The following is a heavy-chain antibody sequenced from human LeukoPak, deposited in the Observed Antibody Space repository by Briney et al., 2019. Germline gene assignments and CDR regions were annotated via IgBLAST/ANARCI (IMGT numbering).Heavy chain of an antibody. CDR1: GYTLTGYY. D-gene: IGHD5-24*01. Sequence: GASVKVSCKASGYTLTGYYMHWVRQAPGQGLEWMGWINPNCRGTNYAHKFQGRVTMTSDTSISTAYMELSRLRSDDTAVYYCARESIGMATITSSWFDPWGEGTLVTVSS. CDR3: ARESIGMATITSSWFDP. J-gene: IGHJ5*02. V-gene: IGHV1-2*02. CDR2: INPNCRGT.